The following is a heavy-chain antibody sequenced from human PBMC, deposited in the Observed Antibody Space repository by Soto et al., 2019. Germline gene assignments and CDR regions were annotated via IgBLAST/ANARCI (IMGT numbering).Heavy chain of an antibody. CDR2: ISTYIGST. Sequence: ASVKVSCKASGYTFTTYGITWVRQAPGQGLEWMGWISTYIGSTDYAQKLQGRVTMTTDTATSTAYMELGSLTSDDTAVYYCARAGPGVYSGATIDYWGQGTLVTVSS. J-gene: IGHJ4*02. CDR3: ARAGPGVYSGATIDY. D-gene: IGHD1-26*01. CDR1: GYTFTTYG. V-gene: IGHV1-18*01.